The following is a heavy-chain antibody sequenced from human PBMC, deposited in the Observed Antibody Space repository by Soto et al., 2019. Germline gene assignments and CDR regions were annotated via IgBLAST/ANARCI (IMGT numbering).Heavy chain of an antibody. D-gene: IGHD6-19*01. CDR3: ATQGQWLVRGQCFDY. CDR2: ISAYNGNT. V-gene: IGHV1-18*03. J-gene: IGHJ4*02. Sequence: ALGKVCCKAPGYPFTSYGISRGRQARGQGLEWMGWISAYNGNTNYAQKIQGRVTMTTDTSTSTAYMELRSLRSEAMAVYYCATQGQWLVRGQCFDYWGQGTLVTVSS. CDR1: GYPFTSYG.